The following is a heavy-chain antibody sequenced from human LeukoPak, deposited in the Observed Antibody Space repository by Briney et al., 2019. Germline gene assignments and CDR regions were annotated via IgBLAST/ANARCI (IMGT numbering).Heavy chain of an antibody. Sequence: GGSLRLSCAASGFTFSSYGMSWVRQAPGKGLEWVSAISGSGGSTYYADSVKGRFTISRDNSKNTLYLQMNSLRAEDTAVYYCAKVGEYQLLLYAFDMWGQGTVVTVSS. V-gene: IGHV3-23*01. CDR1: GFTFSSYG. J-gene: IGHJ3*02. D-gene: IGHD2-2*01. CDR3: AKVGEYQLLLYAFDM. CDR2: ISGSGGST.